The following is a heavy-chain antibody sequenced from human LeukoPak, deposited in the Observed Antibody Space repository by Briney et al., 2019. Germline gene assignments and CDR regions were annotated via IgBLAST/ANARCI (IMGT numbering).Heavy chain of an antibody. CDR3: AKDKYSYGYNFDY. CDR2: ISGDGDST. J-gene: IGHJ4*02. Sequence: GGSLRLSCAASGFTFDDYAMHWVRQAPGKGLEWVSLISGDGDSTYYADFVKGRFTISRDNSKNSLYLQMNSLRTEDTALFYCAKDKYSYGYNFDYWGQGTLVTVSS. CDR1: GFTFDDYA. D-gene: IGHD5-18*01. V-gene: IGHV3-43*02.